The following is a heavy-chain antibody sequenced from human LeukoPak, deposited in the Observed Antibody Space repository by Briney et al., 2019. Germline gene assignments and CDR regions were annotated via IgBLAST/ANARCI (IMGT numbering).Heavy chain of an antibody. J-gene: IGHJ4*02. CDR1: GGSVSSGSYY. CDR2: IYYSGST. Sequence: SETLSLTCTVSGGSVSSGSYYWSWIRQPPEKGLEWIGYIYYSGSTNYNPSLKSRVTISVDTSKNQFSLKLSSVTAADTAVYYCAMGGLQFRSPFDYWGQGTLVTVSS. D-gene: IGHD5-24*01. V-gene: IGHV4-61*01. CDR3: AMGGLQFRSPFDY.